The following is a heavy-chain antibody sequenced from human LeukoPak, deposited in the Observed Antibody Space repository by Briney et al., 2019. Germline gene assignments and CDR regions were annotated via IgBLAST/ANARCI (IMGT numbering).Heavy chain of an antibody. CDR3: ARDRLDYGDYEWVWFDP. V-gene: IGHV1-69*13. D-gene: IGHD4-17*01. J-gene: IGHJ5*02. Sequence: SVKVSCKASGYTFTSYGISWVRQAPGQGLEWMGGIIPIFGTANYAQKFQGRVTITADESTSTAYMELSSLRSEDTAVYYCARDRLDYGDYEWVWFDPWGQGTLVTVSS. CDR1: GYTFTSYG. CDR2: IIPIFGTA.